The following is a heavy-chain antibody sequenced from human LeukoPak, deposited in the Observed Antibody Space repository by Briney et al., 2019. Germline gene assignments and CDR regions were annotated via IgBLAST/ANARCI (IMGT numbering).Heavy chain of an antibody. D-gene: IGHD3-3*01. J-gene: IGHJ6*03. CDR3: ARDRSDFSLLYHYFYMDV. Sequence: GGSLRLSCAASGFTFSSYSMNWVRQAPGKGLEWVSSISSSSSYIYYADSVKGRFTISRDNVKNSLYLQMNSLRVEGTAIYYCARDRSDFSLLYHYFYMDVWGKGTTVTVSS. V-gene: IGHV3-21*01. CDR1: GFTFSSYS. CDR2: ISSSSSYI.